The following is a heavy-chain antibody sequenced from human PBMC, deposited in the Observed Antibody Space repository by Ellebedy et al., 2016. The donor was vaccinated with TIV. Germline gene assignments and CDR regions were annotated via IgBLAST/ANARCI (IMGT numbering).Heavy chain of an antibody. CDR3: ERVYSSSSWGFDY. CDR1: GFSLTPTGMS. J-gene: IGHJ4*02. CDR2: IDWDDDK. Sequence: SGPTLVQPTQTLTLTCTFSGFSLTPTGMSVNWIRQPPGKALEWLARIDWDDDKKYTTSLRTRLTISTDTSKNQVVLSMSNMDPVDTATYYYERVYSSSSWGFDYWGQGTLVTVSS. D-gene: IGHD6-6*01. V-gene: IGHV2-70*11.